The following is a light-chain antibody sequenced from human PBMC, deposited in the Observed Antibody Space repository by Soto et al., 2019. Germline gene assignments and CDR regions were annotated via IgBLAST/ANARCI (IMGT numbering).Light chain of an antibody. CDR3: QHYNYRPYP. CDR2: GAS. J-gene: IGKJ2*01. V-gene: IGKV3-15*01. CDR1: QSVSSN. Sequence: VITQSPSTVSVSPRERATLSCRASQSVSSNLAWYQQKAGQAPRLLMYGASTRATGVPARFSGSGSGTDFTLTISSLQSEDFAVYYCQHYNYRPYPLGQGTKVDIK.